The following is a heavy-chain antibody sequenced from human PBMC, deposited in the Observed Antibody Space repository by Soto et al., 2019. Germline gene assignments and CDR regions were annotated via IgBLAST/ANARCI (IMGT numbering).Heavy chain of an antibody. CDR2: ISYDGSNK. Sequence: GGSLRLSCAASGFTFSSYGMHWVRQAPGKGLEWVAVISYDGSNKYYADSVKGRFTISRDNSKNTLYLQMNSLRAEDTAVYYCAKDQGYGDYRGYFDYWGQGTLVTVSS. D-gene: IGHD4-17*01. CDR3: AKDQGYGDYRGYFDY. CDR1: GFTFSSYG. J-gene: IGHJ4*02. V-gene: IGHV3-30*18.